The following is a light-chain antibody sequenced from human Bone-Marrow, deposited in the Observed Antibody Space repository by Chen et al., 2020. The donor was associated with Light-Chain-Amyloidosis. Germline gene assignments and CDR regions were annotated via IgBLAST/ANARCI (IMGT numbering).Light chain of an antibody. CDR1: NLGSTS. CDR3: RVWDRSSGRPV. J-gene: IGLJ3*02. Sequence: SYVLTQPSSVSVAPGQTATIACGGNNLGSTSVHWYQQTPSQAPLLVVYDDSDRPSGIPGRLTSSNSVNTAIRTISSVEAGDGADYCCRVWDRSSGRPVFGGGTKLTVL. CDR2: DDS. V-gene: IGLV3-21*02.